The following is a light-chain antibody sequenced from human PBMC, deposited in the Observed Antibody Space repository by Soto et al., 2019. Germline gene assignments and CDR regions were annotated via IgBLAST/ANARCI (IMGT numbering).Light chain of an antibody. CDR2: QVS. CDR3: MQGTHWPWT. CDR1: QSLVYSNGNAY. Sequence: AVLRQSPLSLPDTLGQPAAISCRSSQSLVYSNGNAYLLWFQQRPGQSPRRLIYQVSTRDAGVPDRFSGSGSGTYITLTISRVEAEDVGLYYCMQGTHWPWTFGQGTKVEIK. V-gene: IGKV2-30*01. J-gene: IGKJ1*01.